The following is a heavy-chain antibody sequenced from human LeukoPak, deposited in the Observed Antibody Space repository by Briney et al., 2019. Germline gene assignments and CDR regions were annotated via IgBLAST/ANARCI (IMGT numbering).Heavy chain of an antibody. D-gene: IGHD6-19*01. J-gene: IGHJ4*02. V-gene: IGHV3-53*01. Sequence: GGSRRLSFAASGFTVSGNYMSWVRQAQGKGLEWVSVIYSGGSTYYADSVKGRFTISRDNSKNTLYLQMNSLRAEDTAVYYCARDRGGSGWYYFDYWGQGTLVTVSS. CDR2: IYSGGST. CDR3: ARDRGGSGWYYFDY. CDR1: GFTVSGNY.